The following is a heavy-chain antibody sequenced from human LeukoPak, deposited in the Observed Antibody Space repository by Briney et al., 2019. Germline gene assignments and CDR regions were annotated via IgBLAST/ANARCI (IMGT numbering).Heavy chain of an antibody. V-gene: IGHV4-39*01. D-gene: IGHD1-26*01. J-gene: IGHJ3*02. CDR1: GGSISSSSYY. CDR2: IYYSGST. Sequence: ASETLSLTCTVSGGSISSSSYYWGWIRQPPGKGLEWIGNIYYSGSTYYNPSLKSRVTISVDTSKNQFSLKLSSVTAADTAVYYCASLWELLGDHAFDIWGQGTMVTVSS. CDR3: ASLWELLGDHAFDI.